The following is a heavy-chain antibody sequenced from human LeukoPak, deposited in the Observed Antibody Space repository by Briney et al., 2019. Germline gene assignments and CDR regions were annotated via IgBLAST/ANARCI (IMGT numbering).Heavy chain of an antibody. Sequence: GGSLRLSCAASGFTFSSYWMHWVRQAPGKGLVWVSRINGDGSSTTYADSVKGQFTFSRDNAKNTLYLQMNSLRAEDTAMYYCARSATGAYFDYWGQGTLVTVSS. V-gene: IGHV3-74*01. CDR1: GFTFSSYW. D-gene: IGHD4/OR15-4a*01. CDR3: ARSATGAYFDY. CDR2: INGDGSST. J-gene: IGHJ4*02.